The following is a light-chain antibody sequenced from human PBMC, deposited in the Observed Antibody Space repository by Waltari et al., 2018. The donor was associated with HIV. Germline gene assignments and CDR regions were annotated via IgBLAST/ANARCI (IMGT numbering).Light chain of an antibody. V-gene: IGLV2-8*01. CDR1: SSEIGGYNS. CDR2: EVN. CDR3: SSYAGSNSLV. J-gene: IGLJ2*01. Sequence: QSALTQPPSASGSPGQSVTISCTGTSSEIGGYNSFSWYQQHPGKTPKIMILEVNKRPSGVPDRFSGSKSGNTSSLTVSGLQAEDESVYYCSSYAGSNSLVFGGGTKLTVL.